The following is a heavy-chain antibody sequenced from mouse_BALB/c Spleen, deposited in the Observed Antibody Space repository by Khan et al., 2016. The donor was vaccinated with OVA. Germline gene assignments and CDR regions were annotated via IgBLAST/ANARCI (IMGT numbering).Heavy chain of an antibody. CDR1: GYSITSDYA. V-gene: IGHV3-2*02. J-gene: IGHJ2*01. CDR3: ARVYGGDCDY. D-gene: IGHD1-1*01. Sequence: VQLKESGPGLVKPSQSLSLTCTVTGYSITSDYAWNWIRQFPGNKLEWMGYISYSGNTNYNPSLKSRISITRDTSKNQFFLQLNSVTTEDTATYCCARVYGGDCDYWGQGTTLTVSS. CDR2: ISYSGNT.